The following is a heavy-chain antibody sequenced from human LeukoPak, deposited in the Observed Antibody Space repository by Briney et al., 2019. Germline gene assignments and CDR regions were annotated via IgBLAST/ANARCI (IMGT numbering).Heavy chain of an antibody. J-gene: IGHJ5*02. D-gene: IGHD3-10*01. CDR3: ARQIPADLWCGELTNWFDP. CDR2: INHSGST. CDR1: GGSFSGYY. V-gene: IGHV4-34*01. Sequence: PSETLSLTCAVYGGSFSGYYWSWIRQPPGKGLEWIGEINHSGSTNYNPSLKSRVTISVDTSKNQFPLKLSSVTAADTAVYYCARQIPADLWCGELTNWFDPWGQGTLVTVSS.